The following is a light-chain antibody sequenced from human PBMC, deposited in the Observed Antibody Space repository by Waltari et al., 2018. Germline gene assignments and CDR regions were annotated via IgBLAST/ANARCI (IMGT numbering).Light chain of an antibody. CDR2: VAS. CDR1: QSISTY. CDR3: QETSSAPPVT. V-gene: IGKV1-39*01. J-gene: IGKJ4*01. Sequence: DIQMTPSPSSLSASVGDTVTITCRASQSISTYLNWYQVKPGKAPKLLIYVASSLQSGVPSSFSGRGSGTDFTLTINSLQPEDFATYYCQETSSAPPVTFGGGTKVEIK.